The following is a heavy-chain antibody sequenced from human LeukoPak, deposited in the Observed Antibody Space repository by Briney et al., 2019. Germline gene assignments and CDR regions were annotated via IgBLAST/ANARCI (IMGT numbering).Heavy chain of an antibody. J-gene: IGHJ4*02. D-gene: IGHD2-2*03. CDR3: AKDSHWILFDD. CDR2: ILGLGGASRT. V-gene: IGHV3-23*01. Sequence: GGSLRLSCAASGFSFSTDGMSWVRQAPGKGLEWVSGILGLGGASRTYYADSVKGRLTISRDNSKNTLYLQMNSLRAEDTAVYYCAKDSHWILFDDWGQGTLVTVSS. CDR1: GFSFSTDG.